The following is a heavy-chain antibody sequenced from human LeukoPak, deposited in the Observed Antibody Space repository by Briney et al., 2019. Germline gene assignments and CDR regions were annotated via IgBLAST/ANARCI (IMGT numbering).Heavy chain of an antibody. CDR3: AKDTTGFGEFNYYYYGMDV. Sequence: PGGSLRLSCAASGFTFSSYSMTWVRQAPGKGLEWVSAISGGGSSTYYADPVKGRFTISRDNSKNTLYLQMNSLRAEDTAVYYCAKDTTGFGEFNYYYYGMDVWGQGTTVTVSS. CDR1: GFTFSSYS. V-gene: IGHV3-23*01. D-gene: IGHD3-10*01. J-gene: IGHJ6*02. CDR2: ISGGGSST.